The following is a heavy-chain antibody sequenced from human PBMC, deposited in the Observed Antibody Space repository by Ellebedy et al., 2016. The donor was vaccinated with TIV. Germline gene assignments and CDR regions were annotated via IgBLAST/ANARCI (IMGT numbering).Heavy chain of an antibody. D-gene: IGHD1-1*01. V-gene: IGHV4-31*03. CDR3: ARGQNDSGYDPCYI. J-gene: IGHJ3*02. Sequence: SETLSLXXTVSGDSISDGGYYWTWIRQHPGKGLEWIGYIYFSGKTSYNPSLQSRVSISVDTSKNQFSLQLNSVTAADPAVYYCARGQNDSGYDPCYIWGQGTLVTVSS. CDR1: GDSISDGGYY. CDR2: IYFSGKT.